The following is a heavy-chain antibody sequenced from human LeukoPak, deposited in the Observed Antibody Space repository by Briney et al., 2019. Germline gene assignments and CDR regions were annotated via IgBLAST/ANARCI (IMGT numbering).Heavy chain of an antibody. CDR2: IYYSGST. J-gene: IGHJ4*02. Sequence: SETLSLTCAVYGGSFSDYYWSWIRQHPGKGLEWIGYIYYSGSTYYNPSLKSRVTISVDTSKNQFSLKLSSVTAADTAVYYCARSRSYYYDSSGYWTYYFDYWGQGTLVTVSS. CDR3: ARSRSYYYDSSGYWTYYFDY. D-gene: IGHD3-22*01. CDR1: GGSFSDYY. V-gene: IGHV4-31*11.